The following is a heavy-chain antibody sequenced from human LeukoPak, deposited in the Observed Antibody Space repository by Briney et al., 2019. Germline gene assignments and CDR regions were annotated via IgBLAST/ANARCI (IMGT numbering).Heavy chain of an antibody. CDR1: GFTFSSYW. CDR3: ARVGLGSGYDWIYYYGMDV. CDR2: IKQDGSEK. V-gene: IGHV3-7*01. J-gene: IGHJ6*02. Sequence: GGSLRLSCAASGFTFSSYWMSWVRQAPGKGPEWVANIKQDGSEKYYVDSVKGRFTISRDNAKNSLYLQMNSLRAEDTAVYYCARVGLGSGYDWIYYYGMDVWGQGTTVTVSS. D-gene: IGHD5-12*01.